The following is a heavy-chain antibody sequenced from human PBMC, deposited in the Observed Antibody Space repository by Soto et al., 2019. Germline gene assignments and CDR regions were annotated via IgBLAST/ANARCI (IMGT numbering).Heavy chain of an antibody. V-gene: IGHV4-39*01. CDR3: AIFRYSGYDSPIDY. D-gene: IGHD5-12*01. Sequence: PSETLSLTCTVSGGSISSSSYYWGWIRQPPGKGLEWIGSIYYSGSTYYNPSLKSRVTISVDTSKNQFSLKLSSVTAADTAVYYCAIFRYSGYDSPIDYWGQRTLVPVSS. CDR2: IYYSGST. CDR1: GGSISSSSYY. J-gene: IGHJ4*02.